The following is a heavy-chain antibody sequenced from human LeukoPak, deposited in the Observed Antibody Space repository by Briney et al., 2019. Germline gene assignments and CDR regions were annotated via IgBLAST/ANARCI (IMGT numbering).Heavy chain of an antibody. V-gene: IGHV1-46*01. J-gene: IGHJ4*02. CDR3: ARESIAARRLDY. CDR1: GYTFTSYY. D-gene: IGHD6-6*01. Sequence: ASVKVSCKASGYTFTSYYMHWVRQAPGQGHEWMGIINPSGGSTSYAQKFQGRVTMTRDTSTSTVYMELSSLRSEDTAVYYCARESIAARRLDYWGQGTLVTVSS. CDR2: INPSGGST.